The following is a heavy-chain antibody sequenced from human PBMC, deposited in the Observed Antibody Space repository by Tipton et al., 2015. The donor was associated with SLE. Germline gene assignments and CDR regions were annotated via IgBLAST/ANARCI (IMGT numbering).Heavy chain of an antibody. V-gene: IGHV4-38-2*01. CDR3: ARGHPGNSFDY. CDR1: GYSVSTAYY. D-gene: IGHD1-14*01. CDR2: IYHSGIT. Sequence: TLSLTCAVSGYSVSTAYYWGWIRQPPGKGFEWIGTIYHSGITFSNASPRTRVTISLDTSKNQLSLSLTSVTAADTAMYYCARGHPGNSFDYWGQGTLVTVSS. J-gene: IGHJ4*02.